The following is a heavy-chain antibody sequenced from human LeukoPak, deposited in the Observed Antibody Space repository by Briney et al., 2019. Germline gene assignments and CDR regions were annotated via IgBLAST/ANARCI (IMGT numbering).Heavy chain of an antibody. CDR2: VYYSGTT. CDR3: ARGLTSINS. Sequence: SETLSLTCTVSGGSISSFYWSWIRQPPGKGLEWIGCVYYSGTTNYNPSLKSRVTISEDTSKNQFSLKLSSVTAADTAVYYCARGLTSINSWGQGTLVTVSS. V-gene: IGHV4-59*01. CDR1: GGSISSFY. J-gene: IGHJ4*02.